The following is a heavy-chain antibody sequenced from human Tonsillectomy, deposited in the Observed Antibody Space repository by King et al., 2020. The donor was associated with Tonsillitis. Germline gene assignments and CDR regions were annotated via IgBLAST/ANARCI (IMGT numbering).Heavy chain of an antibody. V-gene: IGHV4-59*01. CDR3: ARPYSRSSVAFDY. CDR2: LSYSGST. D-gene: IGHD6-6*01. J-gene: IGHJ4*02. Sequence: LPSSGPGLVKPSETLSLTCTVSGGSLSSYYWRWIRQPPGEGLEWLGYLSYSGSTTYNPSLTSRVTISVDTSKNQFSLKLSSVTAADTAVYYCARPYSRSSVAFDYRGQGTLVTVSS. CDR1: GGSLSSYY.